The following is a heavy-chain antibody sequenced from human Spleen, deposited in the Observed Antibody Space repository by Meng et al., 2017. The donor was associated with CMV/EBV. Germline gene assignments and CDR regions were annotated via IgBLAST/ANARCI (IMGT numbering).Heavy chain of an antibody. CDR3: VISSHN. CDR1: GGSIPNTSSY. CDR2: IYYRGST. J-gene: IGHJ4*02. Sequence: HDSGPDLVTPSGTLVPTCTIPGGSIPNTSSYWGWGRQPPGKGLEWIGRIYYRGSTNYNPSLKSRISMSVDMSKNQFSRKVNSVTAADTAIYYCVISSHNWGQGTLVTVSS. V-gene: IGHV4-39*07. D-gene: IGHD3-3*02.